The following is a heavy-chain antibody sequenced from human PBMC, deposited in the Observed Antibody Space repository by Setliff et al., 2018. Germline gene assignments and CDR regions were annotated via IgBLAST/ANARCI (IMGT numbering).Heavy chain of an antibody. CDR3: ARYTPSAGCFDP. Sequence: SETLSLTCSVYGESFSNNYWSWIRQSPGKGLEWIGESDHGGNTTIHPSLKRRLTMSVDTSKTQFSLKLTSVTAADTAVYYCARYTPSAGCFDPWGQGALVTVSS. D-gene: IGHD2-15*01. CDR1: GESFSNNY. CDR2: SDHGGNT. J-gene: IGHJ5*02. V-gene: IGHV4-34*10.